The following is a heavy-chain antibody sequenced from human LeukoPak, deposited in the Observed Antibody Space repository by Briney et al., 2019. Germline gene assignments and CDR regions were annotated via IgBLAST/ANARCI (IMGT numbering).Heavy chain of an antibody. V-gene: IGHV4-38-2*02. J-gene: IGHJ6*03. CDR1: GFSISSTYC. CDR2: ICHSGST. Sequence: PSETLSLTCTVSGFSISSTYCWGWIRQPPGKGLDWIGNICHSGSTYYNPSLKSRVTISVDTSKNQFSLKLSSVTAADTAVYYCASTMVRGVITDKGAELDYYYYMDVWGKGTTVTVSS. D-gene: IGHD3-10*01. CDR3: ASTMVRGVITDKGAELDYYYYMDV.